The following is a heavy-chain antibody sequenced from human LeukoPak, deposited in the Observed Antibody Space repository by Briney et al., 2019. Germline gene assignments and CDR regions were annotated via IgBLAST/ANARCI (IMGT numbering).Heavy chain of an antibody. CDR2: INPNTGGT. J-gene: IGHJ5*02. D-gene: IGHD6-13*01. V-gene: IGHV1-2*06. CDR3: AKVPPSITAAGNWLGP. CDR1: GYTFTGYY. Sequence: GASVKVSCKASGYTFTGYYIHWVRQAPGQGLEWMGRINPNTGGTDYAQKFQGRATMTRDTSITTAYMELSRLTSDDTAIYYCAKVPPSITAAGNWLGPWGQGALVTVSS.